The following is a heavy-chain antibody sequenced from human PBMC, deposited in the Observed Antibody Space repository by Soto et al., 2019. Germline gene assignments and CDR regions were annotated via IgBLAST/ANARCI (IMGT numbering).Heavy chain of an antibody. J-gene: IGHJ6*02. V-gene: IGHV4-59*01. CDR3: ARGSSIAGLYYGMDV. D-gene: IGHD6-6*01. CDR2: IYYSGST. CDR1: GGSISTYY. Sequence: SETLSLTCTVSGGSISTYYWSWIQQPPGKGLEWIGYIYYSGSTNYNPSLKSRVTISVDTSKNQFSLKLSSVTAADTAVYYCARGSSIAGLYYGMDVWGQGTTVTVSS.